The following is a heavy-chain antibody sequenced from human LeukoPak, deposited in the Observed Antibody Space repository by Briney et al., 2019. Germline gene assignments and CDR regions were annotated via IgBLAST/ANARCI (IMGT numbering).Heavy chain of an antibody. CDR2: INPNSGGT. Sequence: GASVKVSCKASGYTFTGYYMHWVRQAPGQGLEWMGWINPNSGGTNYAQKFQGRVTMTRDTSISTAYMELSRLRSDDTAVYYCATLYSGSPYYFDYWGEGTLVTVSS. D-gene: IGHD1-26*01. J-gene: IGHJ4*02. V-gene: IGHV1-2*02. CDR1: GYTFTGYY. CDR3: ATLYSGSPYYFDY.